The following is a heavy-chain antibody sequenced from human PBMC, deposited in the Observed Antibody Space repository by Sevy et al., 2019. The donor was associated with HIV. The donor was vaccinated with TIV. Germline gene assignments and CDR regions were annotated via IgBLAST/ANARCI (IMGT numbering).Heavy chain of an antibody. J-gene: IGHJ4*02. CDR1: GFTFSTST. V-gene: IGHV3-21*01. D-gene: IGHD2-15*01. CDR3: VRDGWNY. Sequence: GGSLRLSCAASGFTFSTSTMNWVRQAPGKGLEWVSLMTSSGSYILYADSVKGRFTISRDNAENSVFLQMNSLRVEDTAVYYCVRDGWNYWGQGTLDTVSS. CDR2: MTSSGSYI.